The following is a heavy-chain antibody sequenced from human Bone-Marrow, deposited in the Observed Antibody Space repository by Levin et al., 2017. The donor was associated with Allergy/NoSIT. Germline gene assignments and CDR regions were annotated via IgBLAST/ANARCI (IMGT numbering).Heavy chain of an antibody. Sequence: SGPTLVKPTQTLTLTCTFSGFSLSTSGVGVGWIRQPPGKALEWLALIYWDDDKRYSPSLKSRLTITKDTSKNKVVLTMTNMDPVDTATYYCAHSFLSVAGRVGSPGTQYYFDYWGQGTLVTVSS. D-gene: IGHD6-19*01. CDR1: GFSLSTSGVG. CDR2: IYWDDDK. J-gene: IGHJ4*02. CDR3: AHSFLSVAGRVGSPGTQYYFDY. V-gene: IGHV2-5*02.